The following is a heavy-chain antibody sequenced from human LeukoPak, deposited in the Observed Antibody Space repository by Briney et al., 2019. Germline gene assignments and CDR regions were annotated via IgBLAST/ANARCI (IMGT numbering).Heavy chain of an antibody. CDR2: ISSSGTYI. D-gene: IGHD1-14*01. J-gene: IGHJ2*01. CDR1: DFTFSTYG. Sequence: GGSLRLSCAASDFTFSTYGMSWVRQAPGKGLEWVSSISSSGTYIYYADSVKGRFTLSRDNVKNPLYLQMNSLRAEDTAVYFCARVSESEWSFDLWGRGTLVTVSS. V-gene: IGHV3-21*01. CDR3: ARVSESEWSFDL.